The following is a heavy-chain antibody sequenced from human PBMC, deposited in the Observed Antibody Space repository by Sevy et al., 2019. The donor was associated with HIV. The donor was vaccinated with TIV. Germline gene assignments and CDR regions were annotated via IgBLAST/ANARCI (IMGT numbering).Heavy chain of an antibody. CDR2: INRNSRGT. D-gene: IGHD2-21*02. CDR1: GYTFTGYY. V-gene: IGHV1-2*02. Sequence: ASVKVSCKASGYTFTGYYMHWVRQAPGQGLEWMGWINRNSRGTNYAQKFQGRVTMTRDTSVSTAYMELSRLRSDETAVYYCARGDCGGDCYDYYYGMDVWGQGTTVTVSS. J-gene: IGHJ6*02. CDR3: ARGDCGGDCYDYYYGMDV.